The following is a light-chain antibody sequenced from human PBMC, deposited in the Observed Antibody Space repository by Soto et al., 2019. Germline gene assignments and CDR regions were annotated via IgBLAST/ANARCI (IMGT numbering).Light chain of an antibody. Sequence: DIQMTQSPSSLSSSVGDRVTITCRASQSISSYLNWYQQKPGKAPKLLIYAASSLQSGVPSRFSGSGSGTDFTLTISCRQPEDFATYYCQQSYSTPRTFGPGTKVDIK. V-gene: IGKV1-39*01. CDR1: QSISSY. CDR2: AAS. CDR3: QQSYSTPRT. J-gene: IGKJ3*01.